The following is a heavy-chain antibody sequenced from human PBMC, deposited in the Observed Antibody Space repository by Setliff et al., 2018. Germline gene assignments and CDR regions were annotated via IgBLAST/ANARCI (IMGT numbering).Heavy chain of an antibody. CDR3: ARDILLVEGVSVTGCWFDP. J-gene: IGHJ5*02. V-gene: IGHV1-18*01. CDR1: GYSFSDSA. Sequence: ASVKVSCKTSGYSFSDSAVNWVRQAPGQGLEWMGWISPYNGNTKYAQKFQGRVTMTADTSTSTAYMELRSLRFDDTAVYYCARDILLVEGVSVTGCWFDPWGQGALVTVSS. D-gene: IGHD3-9*01. CDR2: ISPYNGNT.